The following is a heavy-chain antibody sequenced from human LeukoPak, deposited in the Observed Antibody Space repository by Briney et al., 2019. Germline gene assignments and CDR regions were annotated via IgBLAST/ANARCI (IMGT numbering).Heavy chain of an antibody. CDR2: IYSGGST. V-gene: IGHV3-66*01. CDR1: GFTVSSNY. Sequence: GGSLRLSCAASGFTVSSNYTSWVRQAPGKGLEWVSVIYSGGSTYYADSVKGRFTISRDNSKNTLYLQMNSLRAEDTAVYYCARVGGPSSSYDAFDIWGQGTMVTVSS. J-gene: IGHJ3*02. CDR3: ARVGGPSSSYDAFDI. D-gene: IGHD6-13*01.